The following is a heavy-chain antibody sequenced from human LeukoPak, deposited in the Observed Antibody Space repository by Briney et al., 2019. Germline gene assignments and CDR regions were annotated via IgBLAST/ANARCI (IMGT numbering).Heavy chain of an antibody. CDR1: GFTVSSSY. D-gene: IGHD6-19*01. J-gene: IGHJ4*02. CDR2: IYSGGST. Sequence: GGSLRLSCAASGFTVSSSYMSWLRQAPGKALEWVSVIYSGGSTYYADSVKGRFTISRDNSKNTLYLQMSSLRGEDTAVYYCARSSGWSQYFDYWGQGTLVTVSS. V-gene: IGHV3-66*01. CDR3: ARSSGWSQYFDY.